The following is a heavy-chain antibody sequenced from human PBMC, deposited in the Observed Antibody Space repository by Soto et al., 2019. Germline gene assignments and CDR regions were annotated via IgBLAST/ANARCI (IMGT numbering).Heavy chain of an antibody. J-gene: IGHJ4*02. CDR1: GFTFGNYA. V-gene: IGHV3-23*01. Sequence: PGGSLRLSCAASGFTFGNYAMSWVRQAPGKGLEWLSAVTDIGTSTYYEDSVKGRFTISRDNTKNTLYLQMNSLRAEDTAIYYCAKHPQQGRSHDYWGRGTLVTVSS. CDR3: AKHPQQGRSHDY. CDR2: VTDIGTST. D-gene: IGHD2-15*01.